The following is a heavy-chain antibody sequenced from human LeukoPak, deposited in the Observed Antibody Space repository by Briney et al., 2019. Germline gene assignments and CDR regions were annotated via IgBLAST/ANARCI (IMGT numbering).Heavy chain of an antibody. D-gene: IGHD1-26*01. V-gene: IGHV4-34*12. CDR1: GGSFSGHS. Sequence: PSETLSLTCAVYGGSFSGHSWSWIRQPPGKGLEWIGEVIHGGSTNYNPSLKSRVIISLDTSKNQFSLKLSSVTAADTAVYYCARLFIGGSYFYYYYYYMDVWGKGTTVTISS. CDR2: VIHGGST. CDR3: ARLFIGGSYFYYYYYYMDV. J-gene: IGHJ6*03.